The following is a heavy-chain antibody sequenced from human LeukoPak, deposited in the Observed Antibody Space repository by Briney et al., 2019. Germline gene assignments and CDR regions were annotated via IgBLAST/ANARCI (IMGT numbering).Heavy chain of an antibody. J-gene: IGHJ5*02. D-gene: IGHD4-17*01. CDR2: IRYDGSNK. Sequence: GGSLRLSCAASGFTFSSYGMEWVRQAPGKGLEWVAFIRYDGSNKYYADSVKGRFTISRDNSKDTLYLQMNTLRAEDTAVHYCAKGPLTTGASWGQGTLVTVSS. CDR1: GFTFSSYG. CDR3: AKGPLTTGAS. V-gene: IGHV3-30*02.